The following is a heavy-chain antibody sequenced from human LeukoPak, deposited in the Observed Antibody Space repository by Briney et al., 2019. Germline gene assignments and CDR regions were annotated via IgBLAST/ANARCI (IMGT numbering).Heavy chain of an antibody. Sequence: GASVTLSCKASGYTFTGYDMHWLRQAPGQGLEWMGWINPNSGGTNYAQKFQGRVTMTRDTSISTAYMELSRLRSDDTAVYYCARAGSIRQWLVQPLGYWGRGTLVTVSS. J-gene: IGHJ4*02. D-gene: IGHD6-19*01. CDR2: INPNSGGT. CDR1: GYTFTGYD. CDR3: ARAGSIRQWLVQPLGY. V-gene: IGHV1-2*02.